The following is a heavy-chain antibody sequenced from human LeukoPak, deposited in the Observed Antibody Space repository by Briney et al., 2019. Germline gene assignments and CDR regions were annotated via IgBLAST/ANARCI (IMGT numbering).Heavy chain of an antibody. J-gene: IGHJ4*02. CDR2: IYYSGST. CDR1: GGSISSYY. V-gene: IGHV4-59*12. Sequence: PSETLSLTCTVSGGSISSYYWSWIRQPPGKGLEWIGYIYYSGSTNYNPSLKSRVTISVDTSKNQFSLKLSSVTAADTAVYYCARLGNYDYDLYYFDYWGQGTLVTVSS. CDR3: ARLGNYDYDLYYFDY. D-gene: IGHD4-17*01.